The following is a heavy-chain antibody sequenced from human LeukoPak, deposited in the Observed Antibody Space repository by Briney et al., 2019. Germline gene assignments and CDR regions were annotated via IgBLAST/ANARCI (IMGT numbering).Heavy chain of an antibody. Sequence: GGSLRLSCAASGFTFSSYWMHWVRQVPGKGLVWVARINPGGSSITYADSVKGRFTISRDNAKNTLYLQMDSLRAEDTGVYYALAGYYYYYMDVWGKGTTVTVSS. V-gene: IGHV3-74*01. J-gene: IGHJ6*03. CDR2: INPGGSSI. D-gene: IGHD6-13*01. CDR3: LAGYYYYYMDV. CDR1: GFTFSSYW.